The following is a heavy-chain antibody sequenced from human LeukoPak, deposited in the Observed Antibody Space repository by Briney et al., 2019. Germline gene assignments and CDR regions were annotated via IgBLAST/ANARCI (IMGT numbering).Heavy chain of an antibody. CDR2: IGGSSGST. J-gene: IGHJ6*03. CDR1: GFTFTGFA. V-gene: IGHV3-23*01. CDR3: AKMKGPGLYYHYSMDV. Sequence: PGGSLRLSCAASGFTFTGFAMSWVRQAPGKGPEWVSRIGGSSGSTYYADSAQGRFTISRDNSKKTLYLQMNSLRADEPVVYYCAKMKGPGLYYHYSMDVWGKGTTVIVSS.